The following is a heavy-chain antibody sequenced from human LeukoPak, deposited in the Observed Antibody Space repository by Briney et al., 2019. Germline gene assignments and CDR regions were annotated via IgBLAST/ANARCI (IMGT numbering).Heavy chain of an antibody. CDR3: ARTPPGYNYDYYFYYMDV. J-gene: IGHJ6*03. CDR2: INHSGST. D-gene: IGHD5-18*01. Sequence: ASETLSLTCAVYGGSFSGYYWSWIRQPPGKGLEWIGEINHSGSTKYNPSLKSRVTISVDTSKKQFSLKLSSVTAADTAVYYCARTPPGYNYDYYFYYMDVWDKGTTVIVSS. V-gene: IGHV4-34*01. CDR1: GGSFSGYY.